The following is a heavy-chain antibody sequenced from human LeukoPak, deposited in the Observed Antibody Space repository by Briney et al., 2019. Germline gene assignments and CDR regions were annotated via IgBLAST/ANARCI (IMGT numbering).Heavy chain of an antibody. CDR2: INHSGST. Sequence: SETLSLTCAVYGGSFSGYYWSWIRQPPGKGLDWIGEINHSGSTNYNPSLKSRVTISTSGNQFSLKLNSVIAADTAIYFCARQVKEYFDWLPRGHFDYWGQGVLVSVSS. J-gene: IGHJ4*02. CDR3: ARQVKEYFDWLPRGHFDY. D-gene: IGHD3-9*01. CDR1: GGSFSGYY. V-gene: IGHV4-34*01.